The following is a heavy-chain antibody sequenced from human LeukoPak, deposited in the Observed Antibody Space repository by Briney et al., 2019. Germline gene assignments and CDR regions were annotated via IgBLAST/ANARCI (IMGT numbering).Heavy chain of an antibody. CDR2: ISSNGGST. Sequence: QSGGSLRLSCAASGFTFSSYAMHWVRQAPGKGLEYVSAISSNGGSTYYANSVKGRFTISRDNSKNTLYLQMGSLRAEDMAVYYCARGGEPHYYDILTRYDYWGQGTLVTVSS. V-gene: IGHV3-64*01. D-gene: IGHD3-9*01. CDR1: GFTFSSYA. CDR3: ARGGEPHYYDILTRYDY. J-gene: IGHJ4*02.